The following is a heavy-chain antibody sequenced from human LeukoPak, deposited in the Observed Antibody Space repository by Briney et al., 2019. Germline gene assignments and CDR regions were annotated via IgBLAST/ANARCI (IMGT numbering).Heavy chain of an antibody. CDR2: IYSGGST. Sequence: GGSLRLSCAASGFTVSSNYMSWVRQAPGKGLEWVSVIYSGGSTYYADSVKGRFTIPRDNSKNTLYLQMNSLRAEDTAVYYCARDVRAYGDYPSWGQGTLVTVSS. CDR1: GFTVSSNY. J-gene: IGHJ5*02. CDR3: ARDVRAYGDYPS. D-gene: IGHD4-17*01. V-gene: IGHV3-66*01.